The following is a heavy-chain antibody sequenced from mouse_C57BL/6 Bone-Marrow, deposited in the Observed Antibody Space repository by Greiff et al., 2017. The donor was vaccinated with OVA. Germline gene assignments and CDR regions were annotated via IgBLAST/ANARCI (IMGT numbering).Heavy chain of an antibody. J-gene: IGHJ2*01. Sequence: EVQLQQSGPELVKPGASVKISCKASGYSFTGYYMNWVKQSPEKSLEWIGEINPSTGGTTYNQTFNAKATLTVDKSSSTAYMQLKSLTSEDSAVYYCAREGDVPNWYFDYWGQGTTLTVSS. CDR1: GYSFTGYY. CDR2: INPSTGGT. V-gene: IGHV1-42*01. D-gene: IGHD4-1*01. CDR3: AREGDVPNWYFDY.